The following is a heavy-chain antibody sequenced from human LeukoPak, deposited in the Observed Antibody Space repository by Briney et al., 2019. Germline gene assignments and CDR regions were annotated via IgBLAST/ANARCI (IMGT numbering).Heavy chain of an antibody. CDR2: IYYSGST. J-gene: IGHJ4*02. D-gene: IGHD1-26*01. V-gene: IGHV4-59*11. CDR3: ARRKLVGASPFDY. Sequence: SATLSLTCTVSGGSINSHYWSWIRQPPGKGLEWIGYIYYSGSTNYNPSLKSRVTISVDTSKDQFSLKLSSVTAADTAVYYCARRKLVGASPFDYWGQGTLVTVSS. CDR1: GGSINSHY.